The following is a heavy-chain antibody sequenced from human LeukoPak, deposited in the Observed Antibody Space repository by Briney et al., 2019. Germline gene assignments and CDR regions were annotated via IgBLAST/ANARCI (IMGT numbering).Heavy chain of an antibody. CDR1: GFTFTFYA. CDR2: ISGSGGAT. CDR3: AKGGGSIFFDY. J-gene: IGHJ4*02. V-gene: IGHV3-23*01. D-gene: IGHD1-26*01. Sequence: GGSLRLSCAASGFTFTFYAMHWVRQAPGKGLEWVSAISGSGGATYYADSVKGRFTISRDNSKNTLYLQMNSLRAEDTAVYYCAKGGGSIFFDYWGQGTLVTVSS.